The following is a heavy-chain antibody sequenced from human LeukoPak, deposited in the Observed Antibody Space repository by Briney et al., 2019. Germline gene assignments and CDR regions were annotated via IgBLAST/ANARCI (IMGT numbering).Heavy chain of an antibody. J-gene: IGHJ4*02. CDR1: GFIFSSYA. D-gene: IGHD6-19*01. CDR3: ARGYNSGWSPFDY. V-gene: IGHV3-23*01. Sequence: GGSLRLSCAASGFIFSSYAMSWVRQAPGKGLEWVSPISGSGGSTYYADSVKGRFTISRDNSKNTLYLQMNSLRAEDTAVYYCARGYNSGWSPFDYWGQGTLVTVSS. CDR2: ISGSGGST.